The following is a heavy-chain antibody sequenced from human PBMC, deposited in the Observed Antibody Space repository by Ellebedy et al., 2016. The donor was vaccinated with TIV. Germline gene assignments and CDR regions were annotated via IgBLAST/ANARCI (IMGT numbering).Heavy chain of an antibody. V-gene: IGHV3-21*01. CDR3: ARDTAPPLYYYGSGSYYSFDY. J-gene: IGHJ4*02. D-gene: IGHD3-10*01. Sequence: GESLKISXAASGFTFSSYAMNWVRQAPGKGLEWVSSISSSSSYIYYADSVKGRFTISRDNAKNSLYLQMNSLRAEDTAVYYCARDTAPPLYYYGSGSYYSFDYWGQGTLVTVSS. CDR2: ISSSSSYI. CDR1: GFTFSSYA.